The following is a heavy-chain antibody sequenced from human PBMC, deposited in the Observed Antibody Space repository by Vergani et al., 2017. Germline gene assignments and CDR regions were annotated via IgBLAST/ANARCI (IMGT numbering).Heavy chain of an antibody. CDR2: IFYSGTT. Sequence: QVQLQESGPGLVKPSQTLSLTCAVSGGSISSGDHCWTWIRQRPGKGLEWIGYIFYSGTTYDNPSLRSRLTISGDTSQNQFSLKLRSVTAADTAVYYCARVDTQVPATSHFYYMDVWGKGTTVVVSS. CDR3: ARVDTQVPATSHFYYMDV. D-gene: IGHD6-25*01. V-gene: IGHV4-31*11. J-gene: IGHJ6*03. CDR1: GGSISSGDHC.